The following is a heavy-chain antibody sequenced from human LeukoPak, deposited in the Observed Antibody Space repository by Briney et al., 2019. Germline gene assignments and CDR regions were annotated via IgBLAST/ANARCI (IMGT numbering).Heavy chain of an antibody. CDR3: ARDPYSGGYGAYYYYYMDV. CDR2: ITSSSSHT. J-gene: IGHJ6*03. D-gene: IGHD1-26*01. CDR1: GFIFSTYN. V-gene: IGHV3-21*01. Sequence: TGGSLRLSCSASGFIFSTYNMNWVRQAPGKALEWVSSITSSSSHTYYADSVKGRYTISRDNAKNSLYLQMDSLRAEDTAVYYCARDPYSGGYGAYYYYYMDVWGKGTTVTISS.